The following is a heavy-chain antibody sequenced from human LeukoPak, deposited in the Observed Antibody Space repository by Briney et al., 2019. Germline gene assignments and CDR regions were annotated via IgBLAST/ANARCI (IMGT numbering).Heavy chain of an antibody. V-gene: IGHV3-7*01. Sequence: GGSLRLSCAASGFMFSTYWMTWVRQAPGKGLEWVANIKQDGSETYYVDSVKGRFTISRDNTKNVLYLQMNSVRGEDAAVYYCGGFGYEAAVDLWGQGTLVTVSS. CDR3: GGFGYEAAVDL. D-gene: IGHD6-13*01. J-gene: IGHJ4*02. CDR2: IKQDGSET. CDR1: GFMFSTYW.